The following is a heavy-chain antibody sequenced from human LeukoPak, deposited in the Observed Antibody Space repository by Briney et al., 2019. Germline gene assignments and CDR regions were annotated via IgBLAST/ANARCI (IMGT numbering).Heavy chain of an antibody. CDR3: ARSHPPYDSSGYYDY. D-gene: IGHD3-22*01. V-gene: IGHV1-69*13. Sequence: SVKVSYKASGGTFSSYAISWVRQAPGQGLEWMGGIIPIFGTANYAQKFQGRVTITADESTSTAYMELSSLRSEDTAVYYCARSHPPYDSSGYYDYWGQGTLVTVSS. CDR2: IIPIFGTA. CDR1: GGTFSSYA. J-gene: IGHJ4*02.